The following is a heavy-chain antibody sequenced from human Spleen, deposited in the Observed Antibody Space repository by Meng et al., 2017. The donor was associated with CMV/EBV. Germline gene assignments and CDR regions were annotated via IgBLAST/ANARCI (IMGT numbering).Heavy chain of an antibody. D-gene: IGHD3-10*02. V-gene: IGHV3-30*02. J-gene: IGHJ6*02. CDR2: IRYDGSNK. Sequence: GESLKISCAASGFTFSSCDMNWVRQAPGKGLEWVAFIRYDGSNKYYADSVKGRFTISRDNSKNTLSLQMNSLRAEDTAVYYCAKVRYVQDGMDVWGQGTTVTVSS. CDR1: GFTFSSCD. CDR3: AKVRYVQDGMDV.